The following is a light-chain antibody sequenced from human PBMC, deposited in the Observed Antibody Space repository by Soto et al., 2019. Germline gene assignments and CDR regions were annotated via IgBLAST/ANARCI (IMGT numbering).Light chain of an antibody. Sequence: EMVMTQSPATLSVSPGERATLSCKTSQTISINLAWYQQKPGQAPRLLISGASTRATAIPARFSGSGSGTDFNLTISSLQPEDFAVYYCQQYKDWSPTFGGGTKVDI. J-gene: IGKJ4*01. V-gene: IGKV3-15*01. CDR3: QQYKDWSPT. CDR2: GAS. CDR1: QTISIN.